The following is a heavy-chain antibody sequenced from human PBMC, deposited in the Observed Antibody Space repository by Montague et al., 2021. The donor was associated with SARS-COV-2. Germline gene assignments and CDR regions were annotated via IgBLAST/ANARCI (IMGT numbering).Heavy chain of an antibody. V-gene: IGHV3-21*01. Sequence: SLRLSCAASGFTFGTSTMIWVRQAPGKGLEWVSSISSGSSFILYVDSVKGRFTISRDNAVNSLYLQLDSLRPEDTAVYFCARDRYSNASPDYWGQGTLVTVSS. J-gene: IGHJ4*02. CDR1: GFTFGTST. D-gene: IGHD1-26*01. CDR2: ISSGSSFI. CDR3: ARDRYSNASPDY.